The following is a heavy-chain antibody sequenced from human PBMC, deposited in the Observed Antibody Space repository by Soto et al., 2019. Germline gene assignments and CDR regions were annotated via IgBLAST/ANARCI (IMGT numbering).Heavy chain of an antibody. D-gene: IGHD6-6*01. J-gene: IGHJ6*02. CDR3: ARENEYSSSGGMDV. CDR1: GFTFSSYW. CDR2: IKQDGSEK. Sequence: EVQLVESGGGLVQPGGSLRLSSAASGFTFSSYWMSWVRQAPGKGLEWVANIKQDGSEKYYVDSVKGRFTISRDNAKNSLYLQMNSLRAEDTAVYYCARENEYSSSGGMDVWGQGTTVTVSS. V-gene: IGHV3-7*03.